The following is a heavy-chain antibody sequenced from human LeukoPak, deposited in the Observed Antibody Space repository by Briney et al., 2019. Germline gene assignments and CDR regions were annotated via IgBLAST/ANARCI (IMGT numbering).Heavy chain of an antibody. CDR2: IYYSGST. CDR1: GGSPSSYY. Sequence: PSETLSLTCTVSGGSPSSYYWSWIRQPPGKGLEWIGYIYYSGSTNYNPSLKSRVTISVDTSKNQFSLKLSSVTAADTAVYYCARGLDCGGGSCRDYWGQGTLVTVSS. J-gene: IGHJ4*02. V-gene: IGHV4-59*01. D-gene: IGHD2-15*01. CDR3: ARGLDCGGGSCRDY.